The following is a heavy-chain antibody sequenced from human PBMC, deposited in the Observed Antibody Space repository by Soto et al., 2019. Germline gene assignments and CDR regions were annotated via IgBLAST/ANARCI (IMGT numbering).Heavy chain of an antibody. Sequence: PSETLSLTCTVSGGSISSGSYYWGWIRQPPGKGLEWIGSIYYSGSTYYNPSLKSRVTISVDTSKNQFSLKLSSVTAADTAVYYCARGGSSGWYLFDYWGQGTLVTVPQ. D-gene: IGHD6-19*01. J-gene: IGHJ4*02. V-gene: IGHV4-39*01. CDR2: IYYSGST. CDR3: ARGGSSGWYLFDY. CDR1: GGSISSGSYY.